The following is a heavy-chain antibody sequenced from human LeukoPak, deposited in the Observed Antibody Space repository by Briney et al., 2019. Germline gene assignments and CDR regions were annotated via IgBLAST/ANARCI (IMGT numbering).Heavy chain of an antibody. V-gene: IGHV3-11*01. Sequence: AGGSLRLSCAASGFTFSDYYMSWIRQAPGKGLEWVSYISSSGSTIYYADSVKGRFTISRDNSRNTLYLQMNSLSTEDTAFYYCVKDIIGYSGYGASVFDYWGQGTLVTVSS. D-gene: IGHD5-12*01. CDR2: ISSSGSTI. J-gene: IGHJ4*02. CDR1: GFTFSDYY. CDR3: VKDIIGYSGYGASVFDY.